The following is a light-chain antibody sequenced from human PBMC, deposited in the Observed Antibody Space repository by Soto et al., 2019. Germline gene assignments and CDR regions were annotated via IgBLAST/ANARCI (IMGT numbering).Light chain of an antibody. Sequence: QSALTQPASVSGSPGQSITISCTGTSSDVGGYNYVSWYQQHPGKAPKLMIYEVSNRPSGVSNRFSGSKSGNTASLTISGLPAEDEADYYCSSYTSSSTPPVVFGGGTKVTVL. CDR3: SSYTSSSTPPVV. V-gene: IGLV2-14*01. CDR1: SSDVGGYNY. J-gene: IGLJ2*01. CDR2: EVS.